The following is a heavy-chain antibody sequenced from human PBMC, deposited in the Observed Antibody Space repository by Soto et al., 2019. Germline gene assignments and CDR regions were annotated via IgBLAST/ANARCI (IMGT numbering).Heavy chain of an antibody. Sequence: EVQLVEAGGGLVQPGGSLRLSCAASGFTFFAYWIHWVRQVPGKGLVWVSLINSDGSHTSYADSVRGLFTISRDNSKNPVYLQMNSLTAEDTAVYYCAKECDYGDYAGENWFDSWGQGSLVTVSS. CDR1: GFTFFAYW. CDR3: AKECDYGDYAGENWFDS. CDR2: INSDGSHT. J-gene: IGHJ5*01. D-gene: IGHD4-17*01. V-gene: IGHV3-74*01.